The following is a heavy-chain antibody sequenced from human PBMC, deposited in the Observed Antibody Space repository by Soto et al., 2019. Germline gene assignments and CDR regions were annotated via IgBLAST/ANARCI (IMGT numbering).Heavy chain of an antibody. D-gene: IGHD2-2*01. CDR2: ISAYNGNT. V-gene: IGHV1-18*01. J-gene: IGHJ6*02. Sequence: ASVKVSCKASGYTFTSYGISWVRQAPGQGLEWMGWISAYNGNTNYAQKLQGRVTMTTDTSTSTAYMELRSLRSDDTAVYYCARDCSSTSCYSKMYYYYYGMDVWGQGTTVTVSS. CDR1: GYTFTSYG. CDR3: ARDCSSTSCYSKMYYYYYGMDV.